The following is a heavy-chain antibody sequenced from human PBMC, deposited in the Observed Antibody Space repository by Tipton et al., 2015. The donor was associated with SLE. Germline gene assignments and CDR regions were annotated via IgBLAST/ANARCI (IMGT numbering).Heavy chain of an antibody. V-gene: IGHV4-59*12. J-gene: IGHJ3*02. D-gene: IGHD2-15*01. Sequence: TLSLTCTVSGGSISSYYWSWIRQPPGKGLEWIGYIYYSGNTNYNPSLKSRVTMSVDTSKNQFSLKLSSVTAADTAVYYCARDRVAHFAFDIWGQGTIITVSS. CDR2: IYYSGNT. CDR1: GGSISSYY. CDR3: ARDRVAHFAFDI.